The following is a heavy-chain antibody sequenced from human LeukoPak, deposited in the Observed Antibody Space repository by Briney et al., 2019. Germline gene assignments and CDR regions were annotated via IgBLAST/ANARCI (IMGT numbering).Heavy chain of an antibody. CDR3: ARGPRIAVAGRRSWFDP. CDR1: GFTFSSYG. J-gene: IGHJ5*02. CDR2: IWYDGSNK. Sequence: GRSLRLSCAASGFTFSSYGMHWVRQAPGKGLEWVAVIWYDGSNKYYADSVKGRFTISRDNSKNTLYLQMNSLRAEDTAVYYCARGPRIAVAGRRSWFDPWGQGTLVTVSS. V-gene: IGHV3-33*01. D-gene: IGHD6-19*01.